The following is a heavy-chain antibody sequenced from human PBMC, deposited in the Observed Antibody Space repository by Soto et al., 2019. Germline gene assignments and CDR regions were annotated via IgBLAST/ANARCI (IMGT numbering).Heavy chain of an antibody. V-gene: IGHV3-30*18. Sequence: PVGSLRLSCAASGFTFSSYGMHWVRQAPGKGLEWVAVISYDGSNKYYADSVKGRSTISRDNSKNTLYLQMNSLRAEDTAVYYCANPPQVQSNYWGQGTLVTVSS. CDR2: ISYDGSNK. CDR3: ANPPQVQSNY. J-gene: IGHJ4*02. D-gene: IGHD1-1*01. CDR1: GFTFSSYG.